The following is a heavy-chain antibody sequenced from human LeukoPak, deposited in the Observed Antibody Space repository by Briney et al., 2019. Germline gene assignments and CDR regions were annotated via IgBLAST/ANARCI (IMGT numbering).Heavy chain of an antibody. D-gene: IGHD3-10*01. CDR3: TTDLGTYYHGSQRLIPIDY. J-gene: IGHJ4*02. CDR1: GFTFTNAW. V-gene: IGHV3-15*01. CDR2: IKSKTDGETT. Sequence: GGSLRLSCAASGFTFTNAWMSWVRQAPGKGLEWIGRIKSKTDGETTNYAEPVRGRFTISRNDSKSAVYLQMNSLKIEDTAVYYCTTDLGTYYHGSQRLIPIDYWGQGTLVTVSS.